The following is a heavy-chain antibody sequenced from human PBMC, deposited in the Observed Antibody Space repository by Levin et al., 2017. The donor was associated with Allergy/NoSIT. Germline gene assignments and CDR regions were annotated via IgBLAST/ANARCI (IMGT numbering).Heavy chain of an antibody. Sequence: ASVKVSCKASGYTFTGYYMHWVRQAPGQGLEWMGWINPNSGGTNYAQKFQGRVTMTRDTSISTAYMELSRLRSDDTAVYFCARARTELEWNYYYYYMDVWGKGTTVTVSS. V-gene: IGHV1-2*02. CDR3: ARARTELEWNYYYYYMDV. CDR2: INPNSGGT. CDR1: GYTFTGYY. J-gene: IGHJ6*03. D-gene: IGHD1-1*01.